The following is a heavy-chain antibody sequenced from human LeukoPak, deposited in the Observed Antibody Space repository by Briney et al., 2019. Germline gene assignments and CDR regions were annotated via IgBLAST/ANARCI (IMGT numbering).Heavy chain of an antibody. CDR2: ISGSGGST. V-gene: IGHV3-23*01. J-gene: IGHJ4*02. CDR1: GFTFSSYA. Sequence: PVGSLRLSCAASGFTFSSYAISWVRQAPGKGRECVSAISGSGGSTYYADSVKGRFTISRDNSNNTLYLQMNSLRAAETAVYYCEQDHGYGFVPFAYWGQGTLVTVSS. D-gene: IGHD5-18*01. CDR3: EQDHGYGFVPFAY.